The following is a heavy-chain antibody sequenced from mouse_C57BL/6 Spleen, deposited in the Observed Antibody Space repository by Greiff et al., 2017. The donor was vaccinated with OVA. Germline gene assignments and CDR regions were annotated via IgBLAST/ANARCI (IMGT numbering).Heavy chain of an antibody. D-gene: IGHD4-1*01. CDR2: ISSGSSTI. J-gene: IGHJ2*01. CDR1: GFTFSDYG. Sequence: EVKLEESGGGLVKPGGSLKPSCAASGFTFSDYGMHWVRQAPETGLEWVAYISSGSSTIYYADTVKGRFTISRDNAKNTLFLQMTSLRSEDTAMYYCARETGFDYWGQGTTLTVSS. CDR3: ARETGFDY. V-gene: IGHV5-17*01.